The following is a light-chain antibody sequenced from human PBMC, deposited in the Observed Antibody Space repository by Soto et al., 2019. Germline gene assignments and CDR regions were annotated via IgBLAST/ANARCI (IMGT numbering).Light chain of an antibody. CDR1: HSLVYSDGNTY. CDR3: LQGTPLPRT. V-gene: IGKV2-30*01. J-gene: IGKJ1*01. CDR2: KVS. Sequence: DVVMTQSPLSLPVTLGQPASISCRSSHSLVYSDGNTYLNWFQQRPGQAPRRLIHKVSNRDSGVPDRFSGRGSGTDFTLKISRLEAEDVGVYYCLQGTPLPRTFGQGTEVEIK.